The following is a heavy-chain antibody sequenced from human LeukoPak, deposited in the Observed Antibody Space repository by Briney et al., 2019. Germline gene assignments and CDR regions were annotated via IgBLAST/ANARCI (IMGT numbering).Heavy chain of an antibody. CDR3: ASLRYFDWSYMMDAFDI. Sequence: SSQTLSLTCTVSGGSISSGSYYWSWIRQPAGKGLEWIGRICTSGSTNYNPSLKSRVTISVDTSKNQFSLKLSSVTAADTAVYYCASLRYFDWSYMMDAFDIWGQGTMVTVSS. CDR2: ICTSGST. D-gene: IGHD3-9*01. J-gene: IGHJ3*02. V-gene: IGHV4-61*02. CDR1: GGSISSGSYY.